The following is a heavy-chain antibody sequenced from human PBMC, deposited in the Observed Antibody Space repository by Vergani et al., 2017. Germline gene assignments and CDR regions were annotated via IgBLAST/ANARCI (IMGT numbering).Heavy chain of an antibody. J-gene: IGHJ4*02. CDR1: GGPFKNSA. CDR2: IITFFGTT. D-gene: IGHD2-21*02. CDR3: ATDLVRDKYGDLTDEEY. V-gene: IGHV1-69*13. Sequence: QVQLVQSGAEVKKPGSSVKVSCKASGGPFKNSAFSWVRQVPGQGLEWMGRIITFFGTTDYAQKFQGRFTIIADEFTKTVDMQLSNLRSEDTAVYFCATDLVRDKYGDLTDEEYWGQGTLVTVSS.